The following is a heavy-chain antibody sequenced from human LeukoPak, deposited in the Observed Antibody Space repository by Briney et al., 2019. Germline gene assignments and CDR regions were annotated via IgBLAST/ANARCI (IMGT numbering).Heavy chain of an antibody. CDR2: IIPIFGIA. Sequence: SVKVSCKASGYTFTSYAISWVRQAPGQGLEWMGGIIPIFGIANYAQKFQGRVTITTDESTSTAYMELSSLRSEDTAVYYCARGPYNWNYIGFDYWGQGTLVTVSS. CDR1: GYTFTSYA. V-gene: IGHV1-69*05. CDR3: ARGPYNWNYIGFDY. J-gene: IGHJ4*02. D-gene: IGHD1-7*01.